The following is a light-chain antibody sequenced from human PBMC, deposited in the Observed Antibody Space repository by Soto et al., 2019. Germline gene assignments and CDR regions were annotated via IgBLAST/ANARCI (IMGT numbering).Light chain of an antibody. J-gene: IGKJ4*01. CDR3: KXSSAFLLT. CDR1: QGINNW. Sequence: DIQMTQSPSSVSASVGDRVTITCRASQGINNWLAWYQQKPGKAPEILIYAVSYLQSGVPSRFSGSGSGTDLTLTISRLQPEDFATYFCKXSSAFLLTFGGGTKVDI. V-gene: IGKV1-12*01. CDR2: AVS.